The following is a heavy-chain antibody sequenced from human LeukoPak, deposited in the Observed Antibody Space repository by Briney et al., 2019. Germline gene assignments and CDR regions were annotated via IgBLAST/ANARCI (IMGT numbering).Heavy chain of an antibody. CDR3: ARPKYSSAYDAFDI. D-gene: IGHD6-19*01. J-gene: IGHJ3*02. Sequence: TSETLSLTCTVSGGSITSCYWSWIRQPPGKGLEWIGYINYSGSTNYNPSLKSRVIISVDTSKNQFSLKLSSVTAADTAVYYCARPKYSSAYDAFDIWGQGTMVTVSS. CDR2: INYSGST. CDR1: GGSITSCY. V-gene: IGHV4-59*08.